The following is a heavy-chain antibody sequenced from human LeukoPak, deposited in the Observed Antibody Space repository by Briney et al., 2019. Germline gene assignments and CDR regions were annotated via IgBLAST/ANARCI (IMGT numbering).Heavy chain of an antibody. CDR3: ASTRGWVYFDH. D-gene: IGHD6-19*01. CDR1: GFTVSGNY. J-gene: IGHJ4*02. V-gene: IGHV3-66*01. Sequence: PGGSLRLSCAASGFTVSGNYMSWVRQAPGKGLEWVSVIYSGGNTYYADSVIGRFTISRDNSKNTLYLHMNSLRAEDTAVYYCASTRGWVYFDHWGPGTLVTVSS. CDR2: IYSGGNT.